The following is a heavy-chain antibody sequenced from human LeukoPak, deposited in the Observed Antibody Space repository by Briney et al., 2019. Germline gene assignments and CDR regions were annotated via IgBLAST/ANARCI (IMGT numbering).Heavy chain of an antibody. Sequence: ASVKVSCKVSGYTLTELSMHWVRQAPGKGLEWMGGFDPENGETIYAQKFQGRVTMTEDTSTDTAYMELSSLRSEDTAVYYCATPWRFGELTFDYWGQGTLVTVSS. CDR1: GYTLTELS. CDR3: ATPWRFGELTFDY. V-gene: IGHV1-24*01. D-gene: IGHD3-10*01. J-gene: IGHJ4*02. CDR2: FDPENGET.